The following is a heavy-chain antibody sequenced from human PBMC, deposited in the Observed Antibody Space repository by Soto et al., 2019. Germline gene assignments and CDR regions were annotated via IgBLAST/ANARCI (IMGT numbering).Heavy chain of an antibody. J-gene: IGHJ4*02. CDR2: INAGNGNT. V-gene: IGHV1-3*01. Sequence: EASVKVSCKASGYTFTGYAMHWVRQAPGQRLEWMGWINAGNGNTKYSQKFQGRVTITRDTSASTAYMELSSLRSEDTAVYYCARAVAVPADFDDWGQGTLVTVSS. CDR1: GYTFTGYA. D-gene: IGHD6-19*01. CDR3: ARAVAVPADFDD.